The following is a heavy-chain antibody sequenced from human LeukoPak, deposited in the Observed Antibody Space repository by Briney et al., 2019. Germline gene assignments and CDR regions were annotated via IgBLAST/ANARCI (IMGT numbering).Heavy chain of an antibody. D-gene: IGHD6-19*01. J-gene: IGHJ6*03. CDR3: ARIYSSGWYLAYYMDV. Sequence: ASVKVSCKASGYTFTSYDINWGREAAGQGLEWMGWMNPNSGNTGYAQKFQGRVTMTRNTSISTAYMELSSLRSEDTAVYYCARIYSSGWYLAYYMDVWGKGTTVTVSS. V-gene: IGHV1-8*01. CDR2: MNPNSGNT. CDR1: GYTFTSYD.